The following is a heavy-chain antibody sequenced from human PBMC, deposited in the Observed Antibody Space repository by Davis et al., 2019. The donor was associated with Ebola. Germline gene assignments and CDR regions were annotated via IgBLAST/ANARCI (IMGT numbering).Heavy chain of an antibody. Sequence: PSETLSLTCTVSGGSISSGGYYWSWIRQHPGKGLEWIGYIYYSGSTYYNPSLKSRVTISVDTSKNQFSLKLSSVTAADTAVYYCARSRARSLDVWGQGTTVTVSS. J-gene: IGHJ6*02. D-gene: IGHD3-3*01. V-gene: IGHV4-31*03. CDR2: IYYSGST. CDR3: ARSRARSLDV. CDR1: GGSISSGGYY.